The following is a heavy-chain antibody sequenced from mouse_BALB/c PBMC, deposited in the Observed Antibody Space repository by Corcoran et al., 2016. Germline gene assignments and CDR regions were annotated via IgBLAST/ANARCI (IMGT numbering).Heavy chain of an antibody. J-gene: IGHJ4*01. Sequence: QIQLVQSGPELKKPGETVKISCKASGYTFTNYGMNWVKQDPGKGLKWMGWINTYTGEPTYADDFKGRFAFSLETSASTAYLQINNLKNEDTATYFCARGPYAMDYWGQGTSVTVSS. V-gene: IGHV9-3-1*01. CDR2: INTYTGEP. CDR3: ARGPYAMDY. CDR1: GYTFTNYG.